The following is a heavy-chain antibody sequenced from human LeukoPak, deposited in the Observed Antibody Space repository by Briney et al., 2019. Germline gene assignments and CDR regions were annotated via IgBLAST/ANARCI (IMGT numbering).Heavy chain of an antibody. Sequence: GESLKISCKGSGYSFTSYWIGLVRQIPGKGLEWMGIIYPGDSDTRYSPSFQGQVTISADKSISTAYLQWSSLKASDTAMYYCARHVDSSGWYYFNYWGQGTLVTVSS. CDR3: ARHVDSSGWYYFNY. CDR1: GYSFTSYW. CDR2: IYPGDSDT. J-gene: IGHJ4*02. D-gene: IGHD6-19*01. V-gene: IGHV5-51*01.